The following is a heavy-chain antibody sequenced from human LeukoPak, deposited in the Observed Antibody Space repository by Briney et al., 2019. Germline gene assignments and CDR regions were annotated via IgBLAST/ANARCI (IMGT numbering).Heavy chain of an antibody. Sequence: GASVKVSCKASGYTFTGYYMHWVRQAPGQGLEWMGWINPNSGGTDYAQKFQGRVTMTRDTSISTAYMELSRLRSDDTAVYYCARGGPGTVTYYFDYWGQGTLVTVSS. CDR1: GYTFTGYY. V-gene: IGHV1-2*02. J-gene: IGHJ4*02. D-gene: IGHD4-17*01. CDR3: ARGGPGTVTYYFDY. CDR2: INPNSGGT.